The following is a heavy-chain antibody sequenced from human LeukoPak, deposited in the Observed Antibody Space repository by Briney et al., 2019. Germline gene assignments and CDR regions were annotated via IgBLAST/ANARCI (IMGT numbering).Heavy chain of an antibody. D-gene: IGHD2-15*01. CDR3: AKRSGNLYPYYFDS. J-gene: IGHJ4*02. CDR1: GFSVSSNY. V-gene: IGHV3-53*01. CDR2: IYSGGDT. Sequence: PGGSLRLSCAAPGFSVSSNYMSWVRQAPGKGLEWVSVIYSGGDTYYADAVKGRFTISRDNFKNTLILQMNSLRVEDTAVYYCAKRSGNLYPYYFDSWGQGTLVTVSS.